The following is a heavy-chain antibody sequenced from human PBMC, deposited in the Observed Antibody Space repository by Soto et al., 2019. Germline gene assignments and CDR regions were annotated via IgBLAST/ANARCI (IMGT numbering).Heavy chain of an antibody. V-gene: IGHV3-73*01. CDR3: TRQVAAAGTGLDWFDP. CDR1: GFTFSGSA. Sequence: PGGSLRLSCAASGFTFSGSAMHWVRQASGKGLEWVGRIRSKANNYATAYDASVKGRFTISRDDSKNTAYLQMNSLKIEDTAVYYCTRQVAAAGTGLDWFDPWGQGTLVTVSS. D-gene: IGHD6-13*01. CDR2: IRSKANNYAT. J-gene: IGHJ5*02.